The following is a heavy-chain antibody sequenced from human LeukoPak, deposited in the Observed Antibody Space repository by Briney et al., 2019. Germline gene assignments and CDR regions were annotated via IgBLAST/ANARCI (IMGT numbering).Heavy chain of an antibody. V-gene: IGHV3-73*01. CDR1: GFTFSGSA. CDR3: TSLDYGSGSRDFDY. J-gene: IGHJ4*02. Sequence: GGSLKLSCAASGFTFSGSAMHWVRQASGKGLDWVGRIRSKANSYATAYAASVKGRFTISRDDSKNTAYLQMNSLKTEDTAVYYCTSLDYGSGSRDFDYWGQGTLVTVSS. CDR2: IRSKANSYAT. D-gene: IGHD3-10*01.